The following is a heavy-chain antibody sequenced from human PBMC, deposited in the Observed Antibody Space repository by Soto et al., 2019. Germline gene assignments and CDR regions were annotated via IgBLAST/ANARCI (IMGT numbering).Heavy chain of an antibody. CDR2: IYCSVST. Sequence: QVQLQESGPGLVKPSENLSLTCTVSGGSISGYYWSWIRQHPGKGLEWIGCIYCSVSTNYNPSLKSRVTISVDTSKNQFSLKLSSVTAADTAVYYCARDYGGPFDYWGQGTLVTVSS. J-gene: IGHJ4*02. CDR3: ARDYGGPFDY. CDR1: GGSISGYY. D-gene: IGHD4-17*01. V-gene: IGHV4-59*01.